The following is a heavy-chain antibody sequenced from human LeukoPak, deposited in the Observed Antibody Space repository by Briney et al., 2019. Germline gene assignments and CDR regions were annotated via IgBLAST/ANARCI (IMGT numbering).Heavy chain of an antibody. V-gene: IGHV3-21*01. CDR3: ANHLACGSTSCPPFDS. D-gene: IGHD2-2*01. J-gene: IGHJ4*02. CDR1: GFTFSIYT. Sequence: PGGSLRLSCAASGFTFSIYTMNWVRQAPGKGLEWVASISDRGTYIYYADSVKGRFTISRDNAKNSLYLQMNSLRAEDTAVYYCANHLACGSTSCPPFDSWGQGTLVTVSS. CDR2: ISDRGTYI.